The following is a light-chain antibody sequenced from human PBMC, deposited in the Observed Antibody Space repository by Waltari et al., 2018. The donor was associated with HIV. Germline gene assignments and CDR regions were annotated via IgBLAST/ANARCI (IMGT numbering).Light chain of an antibody. CDR1: KSLLYSTKNQTF. CDR2: WAS. Sequence: DIVMTQSPDSLAVALGERATINGKSSKSLLYSTKNQTFLAWYQQKPRQPPKLLIYWASVRGCGVPDRFSASGSETDFTLPINSLQAEDVALYYCQQYYHTLWTFGRGTKVEIK. J-gene: IGKJ1*01. V-gene: IGKV4-1*01. CDR3: QQYYHTLWT.